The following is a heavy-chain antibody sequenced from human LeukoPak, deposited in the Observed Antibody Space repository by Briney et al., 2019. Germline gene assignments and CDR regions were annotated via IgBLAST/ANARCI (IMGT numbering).Heavy chain of an antibody. V-gene: IGHV1-18*01. CDR1: GYTFTSYG. J-gene: IGHJ3*02. CDR2: ISAYNGNT. Sequence: ASVKVSCKASGYTFTSYGISWVRQAPGQGLEWMGWISAYNGNTNYAQKLQGRVTMTTDTSTSTAYMELRSLRSDDTAVYYCARDGVRYCSGGSCSFDIWGQGTMVTVSS. D-gene: IGHD2-15*01. CDR3: ARDGVRYCSGGSCSFDI.